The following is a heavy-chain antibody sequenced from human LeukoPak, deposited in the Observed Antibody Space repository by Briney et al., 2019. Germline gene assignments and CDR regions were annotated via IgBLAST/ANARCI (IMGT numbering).Heavy chain of an antibody. CDR2: IYYSGNT. CDR1: GGSISNYY. Sequence: PSETLSLTCTVSGGSISNYYWSWIRQPPGKGLEWIGYIYYSGNTNYNPSLKSRVTISVDTSKNQFSLKLSSVTAADTAVYYCARHTDNWFEPWGQGTLVTVSS. CDR3: ARHTDNWFEP. V-gene: IGHV4-59*08. J-gene: IGHJ5*02.